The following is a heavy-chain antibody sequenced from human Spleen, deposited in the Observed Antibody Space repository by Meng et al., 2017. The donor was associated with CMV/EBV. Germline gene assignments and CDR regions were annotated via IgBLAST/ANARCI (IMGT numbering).Heavy chain of an antibody. J-gene: IGHJ5*02. V-gene: IGHV3-74*01. D-gene: IGHD6-6*01. CDR2: INNDGSST. Sequence: GESLKISCAASGFTFSSYWMHWVRQAPGKGLVWVSRINNDGSSTNYADSVKGRFTISRDNAKNTLYLQMNSLRAEDTAVYYCATIAARPTWGQGTLVTVSS. CDR3: ATIAARPT. CDR1: GFTFSSYW.